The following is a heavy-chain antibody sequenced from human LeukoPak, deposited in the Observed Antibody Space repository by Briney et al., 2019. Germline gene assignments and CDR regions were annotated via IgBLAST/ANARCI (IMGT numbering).Heavy chain of an antibody. CDR1: GGSFSDYY. D-gene: IGHD2-2*01. J-gene: IGHJ4*02. CDR2: INHSGST. Sequence: SETLSLTCAVYGGSFSDYYWSWIRQPPGKGLGWIGEINHSGSTNYNPSLKSRVTISVDTSKNQFSLKLSSVTAADTAVYYCAREGGYCSSTSCLDLFDYWGQGTLVTVSS. CDR3: AREGGYCSSTSCLDLFDY. V-gene: IGHV4-34*01.